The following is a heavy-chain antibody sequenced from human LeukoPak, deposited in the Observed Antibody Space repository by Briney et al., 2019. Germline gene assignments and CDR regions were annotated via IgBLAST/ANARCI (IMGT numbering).Heavy chain of an antibody. CDR2: INPNSGGT. J-gene: IGHJ6*03. D-gene: IGHD3-3*01. Sequence: ASVKVSCKASGYTFTGYYMHWVRQAPGQGLEWMGWINPNSGGTNYAQKFQGRVTMTRDTSISTAYMELSRLRSDDTVVYYCARDGARFLEWLPLDYYYYMDVWGKGTTVTVSS. V-gene: IGHV1-2*02. CDR1: GYTFTGYY. CDR3: ARDGARFLEWLPLDYYYYMDV.